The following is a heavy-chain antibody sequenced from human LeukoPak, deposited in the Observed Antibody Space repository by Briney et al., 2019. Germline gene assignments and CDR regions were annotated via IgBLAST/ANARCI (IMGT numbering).Heavy chain of an antibody. CDR2: ISGSGGST. V-gene: IGHV3-23*01. CDR1: GFIFSSYA. CDR3: AKDFEYYDFWSGYSWDY. Sequence: GGSLRLSCAASGFIFSSYAMSWVRQAPGKGLEWVSAISGSGGSTYYADSVKGRFTISRDNSKNTLYLQMNSLRAGDTAVYYCAKDFEYYDFWSGYSWDYWGQGTLVTVSS. D-gene: IGHD3-3*01. J-gene: IGHJ4*02.